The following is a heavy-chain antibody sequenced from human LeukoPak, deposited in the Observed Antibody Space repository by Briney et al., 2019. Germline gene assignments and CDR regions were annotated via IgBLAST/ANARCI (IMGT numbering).Heavy chain of an antibody. CDR3: ATSRRYGDYLEGY. J-gene: IGHJ4*02. CDR2: IYHSGST. CDR1: GYSISSGYY. D-gene: IGHD4-17*01. Sequence: SETLSLTCTVSGYSISSGYYWGWIRQPPGKGLEWIGSIYHSGSTYYNPSLKSRVTISVDTSKNQFSLKLSSVTAADTAVYYCATSRRYGDYLEGYWGQGTLVTVSS. V-gene: IGHV4-38-2*02.